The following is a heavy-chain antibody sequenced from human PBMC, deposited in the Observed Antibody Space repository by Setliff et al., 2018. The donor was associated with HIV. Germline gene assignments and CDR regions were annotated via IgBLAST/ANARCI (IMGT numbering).Heavy chain of an antibody. CDR2: IDYSGST. CDR3: ARPPGIAVAGPFDY. V-gene: IGHV4-39*01. J-gene: IGHJ4*02. Sequence: SETLSLTCAVSYGSVSRSSYYWGWTRQPPGKGLEWIGTIDYSGSTDYNPSLKSRVTMSVDTSKNQFSLRLSSVTSADTAAYYCARPPGIAVAGPFDYWGQGTLVTVSS. D-gene: IGHD6-19*01. CDR1: YGSVSRSSYY.